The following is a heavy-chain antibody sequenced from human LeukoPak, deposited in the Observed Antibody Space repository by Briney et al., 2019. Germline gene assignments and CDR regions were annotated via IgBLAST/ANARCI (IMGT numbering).Heavy chain of an antibody. CDR1: GGSFSGYY. V-gene: IGHV4-34*01. CDR2: INHSGST. CDR3: ARAHPGGSGQFDY. Sequence: SETLSLTCAVYGGSFSGYYWSWIRQPPGKGLEWIGEINHSGSTNCNPSLKSRVTISVDTSKNQFSLKLSSVTAADTAVYYCARAHPGGSGQFDYWGQGTLVTVSS. D-gene: IGHD6-19*01. J-gene: IGHJ4*02.